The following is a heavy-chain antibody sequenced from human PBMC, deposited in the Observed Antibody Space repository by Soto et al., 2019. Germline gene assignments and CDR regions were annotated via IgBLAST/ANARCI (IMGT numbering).Heavy chain of an antibody. D-gene: IGHD2-8*01. Sequence: QVQLVESGGGVVQPGRSLRLSCAASGFTFSSYAMHWVRQAPGKGLEWEAVISYDGSNKYYADSVKGRFTISRDNSKNTLYLQMNSLRAEDTAVYYCARESQWVWFDPWGQGTLVTVSS. CDR1: GFTFSSYA. CDR2: ISYDGSNK. V-gene: IGHV3-30-3*01. J-gene: IGHJ5*02. CDR3: ARESQWVWFDP.